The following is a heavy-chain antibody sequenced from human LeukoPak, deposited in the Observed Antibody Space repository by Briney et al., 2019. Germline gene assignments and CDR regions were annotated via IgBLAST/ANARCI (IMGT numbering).Heavy chain of an antibody. Sequence: GGSLRLSCAASGFTFSSYGMHWVRQAPGKGLEWVAFIRYDGSNKYYADSVKGRFTISRDNSKKTLYLQMNSLRAEDTALYYCARDAYSSGWSYFDYWGQGTLVTVSS. D-gene: IGHD6-19*01. CDR1: GFTFSSYG. J-gene: IGHJ4*02. CDR3: ARDAYSSGWSYFDY. V-gene: IGHV3-30*02. CDR2: IRYDGSNK.